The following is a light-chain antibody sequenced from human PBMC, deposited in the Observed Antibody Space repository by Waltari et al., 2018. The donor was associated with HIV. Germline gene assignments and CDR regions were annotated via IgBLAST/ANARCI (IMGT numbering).Light chain of an antibody. CDR3: QQYNNHPS. Sequence: DIQMTQSPSTLSAFVGDRVTITCRASQSINTWLAWYQQKPGKPPKLLISAASNLQSGVPSRFSGSGSGTEFTLSISSLQPDDFATYYCQQYNNHPSFGQGTRVESK. CDR1: QSINTW. J-gene: IGKJ5*01. V-gene: IGKV1-5*03. CDR2: AAS.